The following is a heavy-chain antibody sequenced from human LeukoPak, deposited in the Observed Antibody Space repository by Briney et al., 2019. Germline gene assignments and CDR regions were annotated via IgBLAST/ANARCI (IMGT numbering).Heavy chain of an antibody. CDR3: ARDQWGPGYYFDC. CDR1: GFTFSSYS. J-gene: IGHJ4*02. V-gene: IGHV3-21*04. CDR2: ISSSSSYI. D-gene: IGHD1-26*01. Sequence: PGGSLRLSCAASGFTFSSYSMNWVRQAPGKGLEWVSSISSSSSYIYYADSVKGRFTISRDNAKNSLYLQMNSLRAEDTALYYCARDQWGPGYYFDCWGQGTLVTVSS.